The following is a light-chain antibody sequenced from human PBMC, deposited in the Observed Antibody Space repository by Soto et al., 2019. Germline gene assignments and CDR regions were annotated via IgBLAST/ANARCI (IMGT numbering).Light chain of an antibody. J-gene: IGKJ2*01. CDR1: QSIYSS. V-gene: IGKV1-5*01. CDR3: QQYNSYGT. CDR2: EAS. Sequence: DSQMTQSPSTLSASVGDRVTITCRASQSIYSSLAWYQQKPRKGPKLLIYEASTLESGVPSRFSGSGLGTEFALTISRLQPDDFATFYCQQYNSYGTFGQGTKLEI.